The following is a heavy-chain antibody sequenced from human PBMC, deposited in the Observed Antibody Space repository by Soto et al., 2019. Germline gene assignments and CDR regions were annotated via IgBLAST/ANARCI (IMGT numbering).Heavy chain of an antibody. CDR2: IFYSGTT. V-gene: IGHV4-30-4*01. CDR1: GGSISSYY. D-gene: IGHD1-1*01. Sequence: SETLSLTCTVSGGSISSYYWSWIRQTPGKGLEWIGHIFYSGTTYYNPSLKSRLTISVDTSKNHFSLRLTSVTAADTAVYYCARDLWVEPELYYYGMDVWGQGTTVTVSS. CDR3: ARDLWVEPELYYYGMDV. J-gene: IGHJ6*02.